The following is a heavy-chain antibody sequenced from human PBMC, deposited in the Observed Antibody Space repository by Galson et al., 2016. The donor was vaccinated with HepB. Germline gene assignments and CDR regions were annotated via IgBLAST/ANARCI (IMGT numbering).Heavy chain of an antibody. CDR2: IIPNYDTA. D-gene: IGHD3-22*01. Sequence: SGGTLSSYDISWVRQAPGQGLEWMGGIIPNYDTANYAQKFQGRVTITADKSTSTVYMGLSSLTSEDTAVYYCARDGIVVVGLDAFDIWGQGTVVTVSS. J-gene: IGHJ3*02. CDR3: ARDGIVVVGLDAFDI. CDR1: GGTLSSYD. V-gene: IGHV1-69*06.